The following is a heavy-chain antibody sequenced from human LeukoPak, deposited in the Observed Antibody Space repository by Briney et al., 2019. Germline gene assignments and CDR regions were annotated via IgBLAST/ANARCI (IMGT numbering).Heavy chain of an antibody. CDR1: GGSFSGYY. CDR2: INHSGST. V-gene: IGHV4-34*01. Sequence: SETLSLTCAVYGGSFSGYYWSWIRQPPGKGLEWTGEINHSGSTNYNPSLKSRVTISVDTSKDQFSLKLSSVTAADTAVYYCARRYYDSSGYPTHYYYYYGIDVWGQGTTVTVSS. J-gene: IGHJ6*02. D-gene: IGHD3-22*01. CDR3: ARRYYDSSGYPTHYYYYYGIDV.